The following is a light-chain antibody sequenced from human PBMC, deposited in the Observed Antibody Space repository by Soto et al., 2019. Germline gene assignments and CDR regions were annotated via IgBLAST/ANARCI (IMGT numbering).Light chain of an antibody. CDR3: QQFNKWPRT. J-gene: IGKJ1*01. CDR2: GAY. Sequence: VMTQSPATLSASPGERATLSCRASQSVSTNLAWYQQRPGQAPRLIISGAYTRATGIPARFSGSGSGTEFTLTISSLQSEDFAIYYCQQFNKWPRTFGQGTRVEIK. V-gene: IGKV3-15*01. CDR1: QSVSTN.